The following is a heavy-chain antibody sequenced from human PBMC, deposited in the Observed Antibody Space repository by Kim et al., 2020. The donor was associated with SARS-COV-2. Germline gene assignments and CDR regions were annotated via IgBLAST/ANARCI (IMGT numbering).Heavy chain of an antibody. V-gene: IGHV3-48*02. D-gene: IGHD1-26*01. J-gene: IGHJ5*01. CDR2: MTSDGVTM. CDR3: VRGGSFSRDS. CDR1: GFTFSDYS. Sequence: GGSLRLSCAASGFTFSDYSMNWVRQAPGKGLQWVSYMTSDGVTMYYADSVKGRFTISRDNAKNSLYLQMNSLRDEDTAIYYCVRGGSFSRDSWGQGTLGT.